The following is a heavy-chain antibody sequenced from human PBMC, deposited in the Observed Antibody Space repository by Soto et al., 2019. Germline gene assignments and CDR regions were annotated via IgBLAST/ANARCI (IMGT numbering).Heavy chain of an antibody. CDR2: IYPGDSDT. CDR3: ARYIAVEPYYFDY. J-gene: IGHJ4*02. Sequence: VESLKISCKGSGYIFTSYWIWCVLQMPGKGLEWMGIIYPGDSDTRYSPSFQGQVTISADKSISTAYLQWSSLKASDTAMYYCARYIAVEPYYFDYWGQGTLVTVSS. D-gene: IGHD6-19*01. CDR1: GYIFTSYW. V-gene: IGHV5-51*01.